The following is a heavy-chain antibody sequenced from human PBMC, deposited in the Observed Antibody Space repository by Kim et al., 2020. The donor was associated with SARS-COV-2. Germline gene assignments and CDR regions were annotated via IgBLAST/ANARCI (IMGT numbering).Heavy chain of an antibody. J-gene: IGHJ4*02. CDR3: ARVSRGGSGSY. Sequence: RYYADSVKGRFTISRDNAKNSLYLQMNSLRAEDTAVYYCARVSRGGSGSYWGQGTLVTVSS. CDR2: R. V-gene: IGHV3-11*01. D-gene: IGHD3-10*01.